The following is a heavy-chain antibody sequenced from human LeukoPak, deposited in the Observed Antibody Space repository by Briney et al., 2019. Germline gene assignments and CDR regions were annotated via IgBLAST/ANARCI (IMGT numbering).Heavy chain of an antibody. CDR3: ARDLSSSFDAFDI. CDR1: GGSISSGGYY. J-gene: IGHJ3*02. CDR2: IYYSGST. V-gene: IGHV4-31*03. D-gene: IGHD6-13*01. Sequence: PSETLSLTCTVSGGSISSGGYYWSWIRQHPGKGPEWIGYIYYSGSTYYNPSLKSRVTISVDTSKNQFSLKLSSVTAADTAVYYCARDLSSSFDAFDIWGQGTMVTVSS.